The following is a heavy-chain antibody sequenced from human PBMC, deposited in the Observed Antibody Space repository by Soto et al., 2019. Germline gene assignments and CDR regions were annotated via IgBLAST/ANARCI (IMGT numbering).Heavy chain of an antibody. CDR2: ITKSSSYI. D-gene: IGHD7-27*01. Sequence: LRLSCAVSGFTLSSYDMNWVRQAPGKGLEWVSSITKSSSYIYYADSVNGRFTISRDNAKNSLYLQMNSLRAEDTAVYYCVRGPTGAYSTYYFTYWGQGTLVTVSS. J-gene: IGHJ4*02. CDR3: VRGPTGAYSTYYFTY. CDR1: GFTLSSYD. V-gene: IGHV3-21*01.